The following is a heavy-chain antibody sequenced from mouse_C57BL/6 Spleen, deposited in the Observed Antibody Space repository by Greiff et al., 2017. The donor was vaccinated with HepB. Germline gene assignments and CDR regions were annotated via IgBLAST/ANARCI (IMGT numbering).Heavy chain of an antibody. J-gene: IGHJ2*01. Sequence: QVQLQQPGAELVRPGSSVKLSCKASGYTFTSYWMDWVKQRPGQGLEWIGNIYPSDSETHYNQKFKDKATLTVDKSSSTAYMQLSSLTSEDSAVYYCARSWGYYVGYWGQGTTLTVSS. CDR3: ARSWGYYVGY. V-gene: IGHV1-61*01. CDR2: IYPSDSET. CDR1: GYTFTSYW.